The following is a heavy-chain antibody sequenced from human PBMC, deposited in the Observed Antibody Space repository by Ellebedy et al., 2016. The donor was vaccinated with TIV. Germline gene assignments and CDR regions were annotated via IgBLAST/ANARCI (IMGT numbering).Heavy chain of an antibody. D-gene: IGHD3-22*01. V-gene: IGHV1-46*01. CDR1: GYTFTSYY. Sequence: ASVKVSXXASGYTFTSYYMHWVRQAPGQGLEWMGIINPSGGSTSYAQKFQGRVTMTRDTSTSTVYMELSSLRSEDTAVYYCATGGVGGYIDYWGQGTLVTVSS. CDR2: INPSGGST. CDR3: ATGGVGGYIDY. J-gene: IGHJ4*02.